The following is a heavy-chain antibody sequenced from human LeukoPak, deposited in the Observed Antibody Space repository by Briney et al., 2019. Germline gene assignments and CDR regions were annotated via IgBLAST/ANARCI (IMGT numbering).Heavy chain of an antibody. V-gene: IGHV3-64*01. J-gene: IGHJ3*02. CDR3: ARGGTDLSSAFDAFDI. CDR2: ISSNGGST. CDR1: GFTFSSYA. Sequence: GGSLRLSCAASGFTFSSYAMHWVRQAPGKGLDYVSAISSNGGSTYYANSVKGRFTISRDNSKNTLYLQMGSLRAEDMAVYYCARGGTDLSSAFDAFDIWGQGTMVTVSS. D-gene: IGHD3-16*02.